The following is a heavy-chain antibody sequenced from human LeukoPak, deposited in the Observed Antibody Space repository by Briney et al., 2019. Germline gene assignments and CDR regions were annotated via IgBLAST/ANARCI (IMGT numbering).Heavy chain of an antibody. CDR2: INHSGNT. J-gene: IGHJ5*02. V-gene: IGHV4-34*01. CDR1: GGSFRGYY. Sequence: PSETLSLTRAVYGGSFRGYYWRGLRQAPGKGLEWIGEINHSGNTNYNPSPKSRVTISVDTSKNQFSLKLSSVTAPNTAVYYCVTEPEYCTGGRCYGGWFDPWGQGTLVTVSS. D-gene: IGHD2-15*01. CDR3: VTEPEYCTGGRCYGGWFDP.